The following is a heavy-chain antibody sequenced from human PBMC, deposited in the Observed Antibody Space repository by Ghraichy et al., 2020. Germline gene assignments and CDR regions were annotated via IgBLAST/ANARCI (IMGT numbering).Heavy chain of an antibody. CDR1: GFTFSSYW. CDR2: INQDGSEK. CDR3: ARDPRYCSSPSCYHYFDY. Sequence: GGSLRLSCAASGFTFSSYWMSWVRQAPGKGLEWVANINQDGSEKYYVDSVKGRFTISRDNAKNSLYLQMNSLRAEDTAVYYCARDPRYCSSPSCYHYFDYWGQGTLVTVSS. D-gene: IGHD2-2*01. V-gene: IGHV3-7*03. J-gene: IGHJ4*02.